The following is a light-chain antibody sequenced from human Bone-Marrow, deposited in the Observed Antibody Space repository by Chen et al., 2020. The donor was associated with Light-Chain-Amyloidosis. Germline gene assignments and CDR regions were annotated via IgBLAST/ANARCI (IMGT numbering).Light chain of an antibody. CDR2: DAS. CDR3: QQFHNYPLT. CDR1: QGINSG. Sequence: AIQLTQSPSSLSASVGDRVTITCRASQGINSGLAWYQQKPGKAPKLLIYDASSLERGVPSRFSGSGSGIGFTLTISSLQPEDFASYYCQQFHNYPLTFGGGTKVEIK. J-gene: IGKJ4*01. V-gene: IGKV1D-13*01.